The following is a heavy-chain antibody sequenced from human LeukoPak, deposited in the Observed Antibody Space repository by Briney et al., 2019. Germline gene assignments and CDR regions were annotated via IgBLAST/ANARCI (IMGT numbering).Heavy chain of an antibody. Sequence: ASVKVSCKASGYTFTSYGISWVRQAPGQGLEWMGWISAYNGNTNYAQRLQGRVTMTTDTSTSTAYMELRSLRSDDTAVYYCARETYGDYDFDYWGQGTLVTVSS. CDR3: ARETYGDYDFDY. CDR2: ISAYNGNT. J-gene: IGHJ4*02. CDR1: GYTFTSYG. V-gene: IGHV1-18*01. D-gene: IGHD4-17*01.